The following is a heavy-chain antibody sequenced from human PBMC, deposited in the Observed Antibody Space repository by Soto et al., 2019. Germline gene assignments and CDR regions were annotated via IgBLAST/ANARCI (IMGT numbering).Heavy chain of an antibody. Sequence: SETLSLTCTGSGVSLRGSKSYWSWIRHLPGPGLEWIGFTRYGGFPYPNPSLKSRATISVQSSTNQFSLRLTSLTAAYSAVYDCGSARVLHSCGRVTPFTVAS. CDR1: GVSLRGSKSY. V-gene: IGHV4-31*03. CDR3: GSARVLHS. CDR2: TRYGGFP. D-gene: IGHD3-10*02. J-gene: IGHJ4*03.